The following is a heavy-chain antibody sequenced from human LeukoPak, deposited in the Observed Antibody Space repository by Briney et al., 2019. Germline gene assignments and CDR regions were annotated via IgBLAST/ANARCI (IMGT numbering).Heavy chain of an antibody. CDR3: ARDLVLATTPGDDFDY. Sequence: PGGSLRLSCAASGFTFSSYWMHWVRHAPGKGLLWISRITPDGTYTSYADSVRGRFTISRDNAKNTLYLQMNNLAAEDTAVYYCARDLVLATTPGDDFDYWGQGTLVTVYS. J-gene: IGHJ4*02. D-gene: IGHD2-8*02. CDR1: GFTFSSYW. V-gene: IGHV3-74*01. CDR2: ITPDGTYT.